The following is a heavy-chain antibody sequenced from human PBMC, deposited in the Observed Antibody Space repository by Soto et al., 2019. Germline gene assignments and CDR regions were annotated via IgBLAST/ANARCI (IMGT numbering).Heavy chain of an antibody. D-gene: IGHD2-2*01. Sequence: SETLSLTCTVSGGSISSGDYYWSWIRQPPGKGLEWIGYIYYSGSTYYNPSLKSRVTISVDTSKNQFSLKLSSVTAADTTVYYCARRVVPADYYYYGMDVWGQGTTVTVSS. CDR3: ARRVVPADYYYYGMDV. CDR2: IYYSGST. V-gene: IGHV4-30-4*01. CDR1: GGSISSGDYY. J-gene: IGHJ6*02.